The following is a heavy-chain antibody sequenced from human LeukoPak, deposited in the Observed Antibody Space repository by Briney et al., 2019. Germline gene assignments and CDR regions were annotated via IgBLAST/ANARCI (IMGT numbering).Heavy chain of an antibody. Sequence: GGSLRLSCAASGFTVSRYYMNWVRQAPGKGLEWVSVIYSAGNTYYADSVKGRFTISRDNSKNTLFLQMDSLRAEDTAVYYCARAREYLAVDLWGQGTQVTVSS. CDR1: GFTVSRYY. V-gene: IGHV3-66*02. CDR3: ARAREYLAVDL. D-gene: IGHD2/OR15-2a*01. J-gene: IGHJ5*02. CDR2: IYSAGNT.